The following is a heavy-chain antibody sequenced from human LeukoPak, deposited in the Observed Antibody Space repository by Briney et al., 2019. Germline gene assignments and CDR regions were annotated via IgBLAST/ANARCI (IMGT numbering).Heavy chain of an antibody. J-gene: IGHJ4*02. CDR1: GFTFSTYW. CDR3: TRDTFGFHDS. D-gene: IGHD3-10*01. V-gene: IGHV3-74*01. Sequence: GGSLRLSCAASGFTFSTYWMHWVRQAPGKGLVWVSRITPDGRSTNYADSVKGRFTISRDNAKNTLYLQMNSLRVDDTAVYYCTRDTFGFHDSWGQGTLVTVSS. CDR2: ITPDGRST.